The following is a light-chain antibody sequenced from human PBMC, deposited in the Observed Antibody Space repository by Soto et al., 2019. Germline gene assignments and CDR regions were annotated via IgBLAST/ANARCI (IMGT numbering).Light chain of an antibody. J-gene: IGKJ1*01. CDR1: QSVSSSY. CDR3: QQYGSSPRT. V-gene: IGKV3-20*01. CDR2: GAS. Sequence: VVTHSAGTLSLSPGERATLSCRASQSVSSSYLAWYQQKPGQAPRLLIYGASSRATGIPDRFSGSGSGTDFTLTISRLEPEDFAVYYCQQYGSSPRTFGQGTKVDIK.